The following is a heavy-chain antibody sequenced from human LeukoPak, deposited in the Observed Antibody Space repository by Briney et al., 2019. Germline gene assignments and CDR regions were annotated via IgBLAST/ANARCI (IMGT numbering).Heavy chain of an antibody. V-gene: IGHV4-34*01. CDR3: ARVIAEQPGGLDY. D-gene: IGHD3-16*02. J-gene: IGHJ4*02. Sequence: PSETLSLTCVVYGVSFSGYYWSWIRQPPGKGLEWIGEINHSGSTNYNPSLKSRVTISVDTSSNQFSLNLSSVTAADTAVYYCARVIAEQPGGLDYWGQGTLVTVSS. CDR1: GVSFSGYY. CDR2: INHSGST.